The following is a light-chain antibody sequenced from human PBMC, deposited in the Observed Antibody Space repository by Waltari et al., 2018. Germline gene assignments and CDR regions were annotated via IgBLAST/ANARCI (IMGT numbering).Light chain of an antibody. CDR2: KDS. V-gene: IGLV3-27*01. CDR1: VLGRKY. CDR3: YAATDNNRV. Sequence: SYELTQPSSVSVSPGQTARITCSGDVLGRKYARWFQQKPGQAPVLVIYKDSERPSGIPERFSGSSSGTTVTLTINGAQVEEEADYYCYAATDNNRVFGGGTKLIVL. J-gene: IGLJ3*02.